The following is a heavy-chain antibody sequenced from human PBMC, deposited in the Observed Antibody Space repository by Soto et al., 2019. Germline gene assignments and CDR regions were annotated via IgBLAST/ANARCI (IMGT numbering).Heavy chain of an antibody. CDR1: GYIFIHYA. J-gene: IGHJ2*01. D-gene: IGHD6-19*01. V-gene: IGHV1-3*01. CDR3: ARYGYSSGWYHWYVDL. CDR2: INGGSGIT. Sequence: ASVKVSCKASGYIFIHYAMHWVRQAPGQRLEWMGWINGGSGITKYSQKFQGRVTITMDTSASTVYMELSSLTSEDTAVYFCARYGYSSGWYHWYVDLWGPGTTVTVYS.